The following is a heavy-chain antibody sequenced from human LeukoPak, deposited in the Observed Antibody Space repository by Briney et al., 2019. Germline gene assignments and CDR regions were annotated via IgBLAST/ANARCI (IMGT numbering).Heavy chain of an antibody. CDR2: IYSSGST. D-gene: IGHD6-13*01. J-gene: IGHJ4*02. CDR1: GGSFSGDY. Sequence: SETLSLTCAVYGGSFSGDYWSWIRQPPGKGLEWIAFIYSSGSTNYSPSLQNRVTISIDTSRSQLSLNLTSVTSADTAVYYCARGGPSSRYFDYWGQGALVTVSS. CDR3: ARGGPSSRYFDY. V-gene: IGHV4-59*01.